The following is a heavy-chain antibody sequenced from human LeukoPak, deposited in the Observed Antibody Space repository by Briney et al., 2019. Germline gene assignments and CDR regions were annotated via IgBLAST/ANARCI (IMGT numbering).Heavy chain of an antibody. D-gene: IGHD6-19*01. CDR3: ANAPYQYDQRGVAGMH. V-gene: IGHV3-30*18. J-gene: IGHJ4*02. Sequence: TGTSLRLSCVASGFTFSTYDMYWVRQAPGKGLEWVAVISYDGSNKYYADSVKGRFTISRDNSKNTLYLQMNSLRFEDTAVYYCANAPYQYDQRGVAGMHWGQGTLVTVSS. CDR2: ISYDGSNK. CDR1: GFTFSTYD.